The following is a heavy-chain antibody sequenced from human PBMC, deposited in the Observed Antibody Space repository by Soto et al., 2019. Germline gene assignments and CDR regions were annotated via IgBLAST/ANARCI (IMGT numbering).Heavy chain of an antibody. CDR2: TSSDGASK. J-gene: IGHJ3*02. D-gene: IGHD2-2*01. V-gene: IGHV3-30*07. CDR1: GFTFSMYA. CDR3: AYSLGFNVLVVPAATPALDI. Sequence: PGGSLRLSCAVSGFTFSMYAMHWARQAPGKGLERVAVTSSDGASKYYADSVKGRFTISRDNSKNTLYLQMNSLRAEDTAVYYFAYSLGFNVLVVPAATPALDIWGQGTMVAVS.